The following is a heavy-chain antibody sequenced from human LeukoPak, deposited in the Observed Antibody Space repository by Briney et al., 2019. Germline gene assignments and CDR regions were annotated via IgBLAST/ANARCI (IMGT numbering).Heavy chain of an antibody. J-gene: IGHJ6*03. D-gene: IGHD2-15*01. CDR2: INHSGST. CDR3: ATHGGYCSGGSCPKGYYYYMDV. Sequence: SETLSLTCAVYGGSFSGYYWSWIRQPPGKGLEWIGEINHSGSTNYNPSFKSRATISVDTSKNQFSLKLSSVTAADTAVYYCATHGGYCSGGSCPKGYYYYMDVWGKGTTVTVSS. V-gene: IGHV4-34*01. CDR1: GGSFSGYY.